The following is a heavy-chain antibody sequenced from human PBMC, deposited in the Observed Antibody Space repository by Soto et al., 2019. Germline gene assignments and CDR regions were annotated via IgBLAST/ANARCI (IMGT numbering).Heavy chain of an antibody. CDR3: ARHKGGSTWFYYMDA. CDR1: GGSINSDGYY. CDR2: IYDSGRT. Sequence: QLQLQESGPGLVKPSETLSLTCTVSGGSINSDGYYWGWSRQPPGTGLEWIGSIYDSGRTYYNPALNSRVTISVDTSKNHFSLKLSSVTAAAMSVYYCARHKGGSTWFYYMDAWGKGTTVTVSS. V-gene: IGHV4-39*01. J-gene: IGHJ6*03. D-gene: IGHD6-13*01.